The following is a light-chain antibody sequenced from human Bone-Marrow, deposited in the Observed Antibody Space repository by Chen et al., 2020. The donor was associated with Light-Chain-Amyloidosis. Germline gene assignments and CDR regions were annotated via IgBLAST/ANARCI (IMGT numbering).Light chain of an antibody. V-gene: IGKV1-39*01. CDR3: QQSYTSPYT. Sequence: DIQMTQSPSSLSAFVGDRVTITCRPSQFISSYLSWYQQRPRKAPKLLIFGASSLPSGVPSRFSGSGSGTDFTLTISSLEPEDFAIYYCQQSYTSPYTFGGGTKVEI. J-gene: IGKJ4*01. CDR2: GAS. CDR1: QFISSY.